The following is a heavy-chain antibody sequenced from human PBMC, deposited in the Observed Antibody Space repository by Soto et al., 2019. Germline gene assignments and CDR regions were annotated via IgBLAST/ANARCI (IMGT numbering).Heavy chain of an antibody. Sequence: ASVKVSCKTSGYTFTSYGISWVRQAPGQGLEWMGWISTVYGSTNYAQNLQGRLTMTTDRSTSTAYMELRTLRSDDTAVYYCARVDYSNNWYVGGTSGPHWFDPWGQGTLVTVSS. J-gene: IGHJ5*02. V-gene: IGHV1-18*01. CDR3: ARVDYSNNWYVGGTSGPHWFDP. CDR1: GYTFTSYG. CDR2: ISTVYGST. D-gene: IGHD4-4*01.